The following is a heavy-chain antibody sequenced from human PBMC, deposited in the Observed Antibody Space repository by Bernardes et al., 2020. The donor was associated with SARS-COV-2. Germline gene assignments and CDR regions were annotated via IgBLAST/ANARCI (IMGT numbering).Heavy chain of an antibody. CDR3: ARSDGYEIFGVVIHAPRFDP. CDR2: ISAYNGNT. J-gene: IGHJ5*02. V-gene: IGHV1-18*01. D-gene: IGHD3-3*01. CDR1: GYTFTSYG. Sequence: ASVKVSCKASGYTFTSYGISWVRQAPGQGLEWMGWISAYNGNTNYAQKLQGRVTMTTDTSTSTAYMELRSLRSDDTAVYYCARSDGYEIFGVVIHAPRFDPWGQGTL.